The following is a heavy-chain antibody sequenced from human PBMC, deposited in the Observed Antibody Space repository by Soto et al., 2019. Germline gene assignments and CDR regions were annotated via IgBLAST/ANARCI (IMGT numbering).Heavy chain of an antibody. Sequence: QVQLQESGPGLVKPSGTLSLTCAVYGASISDNWWSWVRQPPGKGLEWIGEIYHSGTTTYNPSLKSRVIISVDKSASQISLTLNSVTAADTAIYYCARHVAVPRTRGFDYWGQGTPVTVSS. D-gene: IGHD2-15*01. V-gene: IGHV4-4*02. J-gene: IGHJ4*02. CDR2: IYHSGTT. CDR1: GASISDNW. CDR3: ARHVAVPRTRGFDY.